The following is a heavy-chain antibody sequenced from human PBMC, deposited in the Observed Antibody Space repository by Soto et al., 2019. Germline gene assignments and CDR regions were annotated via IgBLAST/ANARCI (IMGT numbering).Heavy chain of an antibody. Sequence: PGGSLRLSCAASGFTFSSYAMHWVRQAPGKGLEWVAVISYDGSNKYYADSVKGRFTISRDNSKNTPYLQMNSLRAEDTAVYYCARDFWSGTSYYFDYWGQGTLVTVSS. D-gene: IGHD3-3*01. J-gene: IGHJ4*02. CDR3: ARDFWSGTSYYFDY. CDR2: ISYDGSNK. CDR1: GFTFSSYA. V-gene: IGHV3-30-3*01.